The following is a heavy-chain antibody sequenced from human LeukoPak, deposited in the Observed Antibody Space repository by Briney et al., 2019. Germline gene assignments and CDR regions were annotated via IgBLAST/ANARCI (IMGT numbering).Heavy chain of an antibody. J-gene: IGHJ5*02. CDR3: ASSSLPLNWFDP. V-gene: IGHV1-2*02. Sequence: ASVKVSCKASGYTFTGYYMHLVRPAPGQGLEWMGWINPNSGGTNYAQKFQGRVTMTRDTSISTAYMELSRLRSDDTAVYYCASSSLPLNWFDPWGQGTLVTVSS. CDR1: GYTFTGYY. CDR2: INPNSGGT.